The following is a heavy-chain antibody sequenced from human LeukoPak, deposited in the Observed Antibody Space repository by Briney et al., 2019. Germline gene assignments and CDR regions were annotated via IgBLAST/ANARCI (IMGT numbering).Heavy chain of an antibody. CDR2: ISYGGSNK. J-gene: IGHJ4*02. CDR3: AKDQWDY. CDR1: GFTFSSYG. Sequence: GGSLRLSCAASGFTFSSYGMHWVRQAPGKGLEWVAVISYGGSNKYYADSVKGRFTISRDNSKNTLYLQMNSLRAEDTAVYYCAKDQWDYWGQGTLVTVSS. D-gene: IGHD2-8*01. V-gene: IGHV3-30*18.